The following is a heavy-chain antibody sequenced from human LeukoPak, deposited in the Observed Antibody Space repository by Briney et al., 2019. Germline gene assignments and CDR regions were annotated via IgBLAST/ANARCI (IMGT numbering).Heavy chain of an antibody. CDR2: TSDRGDYT. CDR3: ARKAQYNGHYPLDY. J-gene: IGHJ4*02. V-gene: IGHV3-23*01. CDR1: GFTFTSYS. Sequence: PGGSLRLSCAASGFTFTSYSMSWVRQAPGKGLEWVSGTSDRGDYTYYADSVKGRFTISRDSSKNTLFLQMNSLRAEDTALYFCARKAQYNGHYPLDYWGQGTLVXVSS. D-gene: IGHD1-7*01.